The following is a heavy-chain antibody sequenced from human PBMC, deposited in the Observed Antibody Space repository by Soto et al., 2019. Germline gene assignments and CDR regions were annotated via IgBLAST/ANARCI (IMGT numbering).Heavy chain of an antibody. V-gene: IGHV3-30*18. D-gene: IGHD5-18*01. CDR3: AKTPKRGYIRI. J-gene: IGHJ4*02. CDR2: ISYDGSNK. CDR1: GFTFSSYC. Sequence: QVQLVESGGGVVQPGRSLRLSCAASGFTFSSYCMHWVRQAPGKGLVWVAVISYDGSNKYYADSVKGRFTISRDNSKNTLYLQMNSLRAEDTAVYYCAKTPKRGYIRIWGPGTLVNVSS.